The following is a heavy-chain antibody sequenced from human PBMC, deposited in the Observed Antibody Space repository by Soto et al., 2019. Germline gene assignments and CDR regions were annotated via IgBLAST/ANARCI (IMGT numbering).Heavy chain of an antibody. J-gene: IGHJ4*02. V-gene: IGHV3-23*01. CDR3: AMAAGGNLFFDY. Sequence: EVQLLESGGGLVQPGGSLRLSCAASGFTFSSYAMSWVRQAPGKGLEWVSAISGSGGSTYYADSVKGRFTIARDNSKNPLYLQMNSLRAEDTAVYSCAMAAGGNLFFDYWGQGTLVTVSS. D-gene: IGHD2-15*01. CDR1: GFTFSSYA. CDR2: ISGSGGST.